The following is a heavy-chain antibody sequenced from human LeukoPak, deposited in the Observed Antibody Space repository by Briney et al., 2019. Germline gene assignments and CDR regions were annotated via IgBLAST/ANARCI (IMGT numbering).Heavy chain of an antibody. V-gene: IGHV1-69*01. CDR2: IIPIFGTA. D-gene: IGHD6-13*01. CDR1: GGTFSSYA. Sequence: SVKVSCKASGGTFSSYAISWVRQAPGQGLEWMGGIIPIFGTANYAQKFQGRVTITADESTSTAYMELSSLRSEDTAVYYCARDGSVAAAALAFDIWGQGTMGSVSS. CDR3: ARDGSVAAAALAFDI. J-gene: IGHJ3*02.